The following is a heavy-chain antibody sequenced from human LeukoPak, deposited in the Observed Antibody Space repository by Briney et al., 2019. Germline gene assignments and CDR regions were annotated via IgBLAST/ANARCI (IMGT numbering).Heavy chain of an antibody. CDR1: GGSISSGGYY. D-gene: IGHD4-17*01. Sequence: PSETLSLTCTVSGGSISSGGYYGSWIRQPPGKGLEWIGYIYYSGSTYFNPSLKSRVTISVDTSKNQFSLKLKSVTAADTAVYYCAKGYGDYVGNYFDYWGQGTLVTVSS. CDR3: AKGYGDYVGNYFDY. V-gene: IGHV4-31*03. CDR2: IYYSGST. J-gene: IGHJ4*02.